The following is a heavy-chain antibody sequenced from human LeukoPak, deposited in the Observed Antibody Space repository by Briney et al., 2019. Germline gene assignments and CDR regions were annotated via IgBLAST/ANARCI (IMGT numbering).Heavy chain of an antibody. D-gene: IGHD3-22*01. V-gene: IGHV3-23*01. CDR3: AKDRSGSSVSYYDMDV. CDR1: GFSFHYYA. Sequence: GGSLRLSCAASGFSFHYYAMSWVRQAPGRGLEWVSVISDGGDNTYYAESVKGRFTISRDNSKDTLCLQMDSLGAEDTAVYFCAKDRSGSSVSYYDMDVWGQGTAVTVSS. J-gene: IGHJ6*02. CDR2: ISDGGDNT.